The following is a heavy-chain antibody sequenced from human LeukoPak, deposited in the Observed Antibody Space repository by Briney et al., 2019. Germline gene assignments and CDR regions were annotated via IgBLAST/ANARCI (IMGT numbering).Heavy chain of an antibody. Sequence: GGSLRLSCAASGFTFSDYAVHWVRQAPGKGLEWVAVISQDGSNKYHADSVEGRFTISRDNSKNTLYLQMNSLRVEDTAVYYCARDISRGWAHYGMNVWGQGTTVTVSS. J-gene: IGHJ6*02. CDR2: ISQDGSNK. D-gene: IGHD6-19*01. CDR3: ARDISRGWAHYGMNV. V-gene: IGHV3-30-3*01. CDR1: GFTFSDYA.